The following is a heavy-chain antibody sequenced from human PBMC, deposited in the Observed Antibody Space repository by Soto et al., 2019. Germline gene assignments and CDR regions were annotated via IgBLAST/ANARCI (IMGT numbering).Heavy chain of an antibody. J-gene: IGHJ3*02. D-gene: IGHD2-15*01. V-gene: IGHV4-59*01. Sequence: SETLSLTCTVSGGSISSYYWSWIRQPPGKGLEWIGYIYYSGSTNYNPSLKSRVTISVDTSKNQFSLKLSSVTAADTAVYYCAREGPYCSGGSCYLAAFDIWGQGTMVTVSS. CDR1: GGSISSYY. CDR2: IYYSGST. CDR3: AREGPYCSGGSCYLAAFDI.